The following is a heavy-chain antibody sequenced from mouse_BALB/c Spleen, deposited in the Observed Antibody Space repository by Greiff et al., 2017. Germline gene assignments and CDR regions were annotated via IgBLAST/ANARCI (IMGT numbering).Heavy chain of an antibody. D-gene: IGHD3-1*01. V-gene: IGHV1-7*01. CDR2: INPSTGYT. CDR3: ARNGRLSALDY. Sequence: VQLQQSGAELAKPGASVKMSCKASGYTFTSYWMHWVKQRPGQGLEWIGYINPSTGYTEYNQKFKDKATLTADKSSSTAFMQLSSLTYEDSADYCCARNGRLSALDYWGQGTSVTVSS. J-gene: IGHJ4*01. CDR1: GYTFTSYW.